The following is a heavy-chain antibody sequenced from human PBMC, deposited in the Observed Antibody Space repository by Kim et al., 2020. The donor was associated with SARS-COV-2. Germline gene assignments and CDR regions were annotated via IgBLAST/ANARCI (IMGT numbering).Heavy chain of an antibody. CDR3: ARYSLLGGYIYD. CDR1: GFTFSDYW. D-gene: IGHD5-18*01. J-gene: IGHJ4*02. CDR2: IKSDGSAT. V-gene: IGHV3-74*01. Sequence: GGSLRLSCAASGFTFSDYWMQWVRQAPGKGLVWVSRIKSDGSATAYADSVKGRFTISRDNAKNTLHLRMNSLIAEDTAVYYCARYSLLGGYIYDWGQGTLVTVSS.